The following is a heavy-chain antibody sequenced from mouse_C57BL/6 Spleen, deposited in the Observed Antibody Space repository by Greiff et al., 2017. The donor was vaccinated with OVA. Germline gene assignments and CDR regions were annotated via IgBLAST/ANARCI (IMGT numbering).Heavy chain of an antibody. D-gene: IGHD2-2*01. Sequence: EVQLQQSGPELVKPGASVKISCKASGYTFTDYYMNWVKQSHGKSLEWIGDINPNNGGTSYNQKFKGKATLTVDKSSSTAYMELRSLTSEDSAVYYCARSRGYDVRFAYWGQGTLVTVSA. V-gene: IGHV1-26*01. CDR1: GYTFTDYY. J-gene: IGHJ3*01. CDR2: INPNNGGT. CDR3: ARSRGYDVRFAY.